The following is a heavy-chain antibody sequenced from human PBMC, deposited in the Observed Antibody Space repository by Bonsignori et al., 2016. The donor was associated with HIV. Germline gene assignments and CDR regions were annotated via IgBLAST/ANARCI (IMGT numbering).Heavy chain of an antibody. D-gene: IGHD3-10*01. CDR3: ARDRYGSGSYFPDLFDY. Sequence: WIRQPPGKGLEWIGSMHYSGSSYYNPSLKSRVTISPDTSKNQFSLKLTSVTAADTAVYYCARDRYGSGSYFPDLFDYWGQGTLVTRLL. CDR2: MHYSGSS. J-gene: IGHJ4*02. V-gene: IGHV4-39*07.